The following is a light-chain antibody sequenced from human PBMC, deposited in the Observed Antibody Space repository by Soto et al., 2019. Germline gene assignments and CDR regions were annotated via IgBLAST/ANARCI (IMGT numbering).Light chain of an antibody. J-gene: IGKJ1*01. Sequence: DIVMTQSPLSLPVTPGEPASISCRSSQSLLHSNGYNYLDWYLQKPGQSPQLLIYLGSNRASGVPDRFSGSGSGTDFTLKISRVEAEDVGVYYCMQARPTPRTFGQGTKVEIK. CDR3: MQARPTPRT. V-gene: IGKV2-28*01. CDR2: LGS. CDR1: QSLLHSNGYNY.